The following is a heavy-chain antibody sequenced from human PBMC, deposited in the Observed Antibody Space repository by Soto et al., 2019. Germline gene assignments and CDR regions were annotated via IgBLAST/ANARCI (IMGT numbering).Heavy chain of an antibody. CDR1: GYTFMTYA. J-gene: IGHJ4*02. D-gene: IGHD3-10*01. V-gene: IGHV1-3*01. Sequence: QVQLVQSGAEVKKPGASVKISCKTSGYTFMTYALHWVRQAPGQRPEWMGWINPGNGNTEYSQKLQGRVTITRDTSARTVFMEVANMTSEDTAVYYCARVQMLWYGELSHWGQGTQVIVSA. CDR3: ARVQMLWYGELSH. CDR2: INPGNGNT.